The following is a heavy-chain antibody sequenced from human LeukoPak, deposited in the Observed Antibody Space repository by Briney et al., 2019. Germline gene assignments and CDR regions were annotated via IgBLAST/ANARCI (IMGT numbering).Heavy chain of an antibody. CDR3: ASTHSGSDYGFDY. CDR1: GGSISSSGFY. D-gene: IGHD1-26*01. Sequence: SETLSLTCTVSGGSISSSGFYWGWIRQPPGKGLDWIGSIYYTGSTYYNPSLKSRVTITVDTSKNQLSLKLSSVTAADTAVYYWASTHSGSDYGFDYWGQGTLVTVSS. J-gene: IGHJ4*02. CDR2: IYYTGST. V-gene: IGHV4-39*01.